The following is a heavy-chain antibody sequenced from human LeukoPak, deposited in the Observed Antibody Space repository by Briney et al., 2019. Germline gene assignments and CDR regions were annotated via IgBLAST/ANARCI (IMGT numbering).Heavy chain of an antibody. D-gene: IGHD3-9*01. Sequence: SETLSLTCTVSGGSISSYYWSWIRQPPGKGLEWIGYIYYSGSTNYNPSLKSRVTISVDTFKNQFSLKLSSVTAADTAVYYCARVIYDILTGYSFDYWGQGTLVTVSS. CDR3: ARVIYDILTGYSFDY. J-gene: IGHJ4*02. CDR1: GGSISSYY. V-gene: IGHV4-59*01. CDR2: IYYSGST.